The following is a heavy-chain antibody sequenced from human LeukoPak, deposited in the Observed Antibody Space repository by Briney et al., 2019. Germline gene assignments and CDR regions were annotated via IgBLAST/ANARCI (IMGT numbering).Heavy chain of an antibody. J-gene: IGHJ3*02. Sequence: SVKVSCKASGGTFSSYAISWVRQAPGQGLEWMGGIIPIFGTANYAQKFQGRVTITADESTSTAYMELSSLRSEDTAVYYCAREWEYDFWSGYYTNAFDIWGQGTMVTVSS. CDR2: IIPIFGTA. D-gene: IGHD3-3*01. CDR3: AREWEYDFWSGYYTNAFDI. V-gene: IGHV1-69*13. CDR1: GGTFSSYA.